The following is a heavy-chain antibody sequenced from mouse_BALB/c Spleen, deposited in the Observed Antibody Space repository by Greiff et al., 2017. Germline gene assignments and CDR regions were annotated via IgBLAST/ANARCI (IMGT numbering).Heavy chain of an antibody. V-gene: IGHV1S56*01. CDR2: IYPGNVNT. CDR3: AREMITTRYYAMDY. J-gene: IGHJ4*01. CDR1: GYTFTNYY. D-gene: IGHD2-4*01. Sequence: QVQLQQSGPELVKPGASVRISCKASGYTFTNYYIHWVKQRPGQGLEWIGWIYPGNVNTKYNEKFKGKATLTADKSSSTAYMQLSSLTSEDSAVYFCAREMITTRYYAMDYWGQGTSVTVSS.